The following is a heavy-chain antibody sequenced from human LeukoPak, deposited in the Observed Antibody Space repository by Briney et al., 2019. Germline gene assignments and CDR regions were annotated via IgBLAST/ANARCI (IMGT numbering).Heavy chain of an antibody. V-gene: IGHV4-59*01. CDR1: GGSISSYY. D-gene: IGHD5/OR15-5a*01. CDR2: IYHSGST. Sequence: SETLSLTCTVSGGSISSYYWSWIRQPPGKGLEWNGYIYHSGSTNYNPSLKSRVTISVDTSKNQFSLKLSSVTAADTAVYYCARARGSVDAFDYWDQGTLVTVSS. CDR3: ARARGSVDAFDY. J-gene: IGHJ4*02.